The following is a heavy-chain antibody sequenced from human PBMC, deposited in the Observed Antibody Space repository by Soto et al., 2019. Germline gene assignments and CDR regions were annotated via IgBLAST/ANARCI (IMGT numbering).Heavy chain of an antibody. CDR1: GGTFSSYA. D-gene: IGHD5-18*01. CDR3: ARHDVDTAQPYRTDV. CDR2: IIPIFGTA. J-gene: IGHJ6*02. Sequence: QVQLVQSGAEVKKPGSSVKVSCKASGGTFSSYAISWVRQAPGQGLEWMGGIIPIFGTANYAQKFQGRVTITTVETMRTPYMELSSLRSEDTAAYYRARHDVDTAQPYRTDVWGQGTTATVSS. V-gene: IGHV1-69*05.